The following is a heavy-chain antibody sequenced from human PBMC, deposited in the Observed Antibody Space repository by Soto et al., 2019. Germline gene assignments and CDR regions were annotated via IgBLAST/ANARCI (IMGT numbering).Heavy chain of an antibody. D-gene: IGHD3-10*01. Sequence: LRLSCISSGFTFRTYTMNWVRQAPGKGLEWVSGIRGFSPYTFYAESVKGQFTISRDNAKNSLYLQMNSLRAEDTAVYYCARDRGYDAHDYYYNAMDVWGQGTTVTVSS. CDR3: ARDRGYDAHDYYYNAMDV. CDR2: IRGFSPYT. V-gene: IGHV3-21*01. J-gene: IGHJ6*02. CDR1: GFTFRTYT.